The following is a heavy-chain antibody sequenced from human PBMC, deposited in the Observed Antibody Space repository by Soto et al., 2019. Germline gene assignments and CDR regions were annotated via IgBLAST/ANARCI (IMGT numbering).Heavy chain of an antibody. CDR2: IFYSGSA. CDR3: VRGLYGIIVYGYFHH. J-gene: IGHJ1*01. Sequence: PSETLSLTCTVSGGSISSTDYYWSWIRQPPGKGLEWIGYIFYSGSAHYHPSLQSRAIISVDTSKNQFSLKLNSVTAADTAVYYCVRGLYGIIVYGYFHHWGQGTLVSVSS. CDR1: GGSISSTDYY. V-gene: IGHV4-30-4*01. D-gene: IGHD3-9*01.